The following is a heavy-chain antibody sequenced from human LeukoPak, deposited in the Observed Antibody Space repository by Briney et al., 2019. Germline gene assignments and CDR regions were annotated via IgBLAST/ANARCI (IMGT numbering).Heavy chain of an antibody. Sequence: GGSLRLSCAASGFTFSDYSMNWVRQAPGKGLEWISYIGIDSGNTNYADSVKGRFTISTDHPKNTLYLQMNSLRAEDTAVYFCAKRGVVIRVILVGFHKEAYYFDSWGQGALVTVSS. CDR3: AKRGVVIRVILVGFHKEAYYFDS. J-gene: IGHJ4*02. D-gene: IGHD3-22*01. CDR2: IGIDSGNT. V-gene: IGHV3-48*01. CDR1: GFTFSDYS.